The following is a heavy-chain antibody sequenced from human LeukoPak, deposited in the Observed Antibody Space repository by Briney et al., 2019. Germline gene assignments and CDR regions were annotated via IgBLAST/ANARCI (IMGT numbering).Heavy chain of an antibody. CDR1: GGTFSSYA. J-gene: IGHJ4*02. Sequence: ASVKVSCKASGGTFSSYAISWVRQAPGQGLEWMGRIIPIFGIANYAQKFQGRVTITADKSTSTAYMELSSLRSEDTAVYYCGRDETPGDYGFDYWGQGTLVTVSS. D-gene: IGHD4-17*01. CDR3: GRDETPGDYGFDY. CDR2: IIPIFGIA. V-gene: IGHV1-69*04.